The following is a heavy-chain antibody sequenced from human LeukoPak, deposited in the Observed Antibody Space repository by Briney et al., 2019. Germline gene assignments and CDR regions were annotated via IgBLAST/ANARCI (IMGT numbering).Heavy chain of an antibody. CDR3: ARVGGAGHFDY. V-gene: IGHV4-59*13. CDR1: GVSISNYY. D-gene: IGHD3-10*01. Sequence: PSETLSLTCSVSGVSISNYYWSWIRQPPGKGLECIGYMFYSGTTNYSPSLKSRVTLSIDKSKNQFSLNLSSVTAADTAVYYCARVGGAGHFDYWGQGTLVTVSS. J-gene: IGHJ4*02. CDR2: MFYSGTT.